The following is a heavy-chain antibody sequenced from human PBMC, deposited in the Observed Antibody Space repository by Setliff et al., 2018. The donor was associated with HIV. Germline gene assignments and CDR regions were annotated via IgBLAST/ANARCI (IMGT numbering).Heavy chain of an antibody. CDR2: IYISGST. CDR3: AREDYYDSSGDAFDI. D-gene: IGHD3-22*01. J-gene: IGHJ3*02. V-gene: IGHV4-61*02. CDR1: GGSISSGSYY. Sequence: SETLSLTCTVSGGSISSGSYYWSWIRQSAGEGLEWIGRIYISGSTNYNPSLKSRVTISLDTSRNQFSLKLNSVTAADTAVYYCAREDYYDSSGDAFDIWGQGTKVTVSS.